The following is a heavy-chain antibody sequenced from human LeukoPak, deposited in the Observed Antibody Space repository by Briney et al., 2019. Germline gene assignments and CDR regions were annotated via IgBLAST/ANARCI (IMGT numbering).Heavy chain of an antibody. D-gene: IGHD2-21*01. CDR3: ARGGGGDFDY. Sequence: GGSLRLSCAASGFTFSSYWMHWVRQAPGKGLVWVSRINNEGSDTIYADSVKGRFTISRDNAKNTLYLQINSLRAEDTAVYYCARGGGGDFDYWGQGTLVAVSS. CDR2: INNEGSDT. CDR1: GFTFSSYW. V-gene: IGHV3-74*01. J-gene: IGHJ4*02.